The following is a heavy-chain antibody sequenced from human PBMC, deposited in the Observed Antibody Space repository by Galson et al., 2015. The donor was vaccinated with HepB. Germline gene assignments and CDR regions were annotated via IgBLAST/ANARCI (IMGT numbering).Heavy chain of an antibody. D-gene: IGHD4-17*01. V-gene: IGHV1-24*01. CDR2: FDPEDGET. CDR3: ATDLNDYGDYGGPYYGMDV. CDR1: GYTLTELS. J-gene: IGHJ6*02. Sequence: SVKVSCKVSGYTLTELSMHWVRQAPGKGLEWMGGFDPEDGETIYAQKFQGRITMTEDTSTDTAYMELSSLRSEDTAVYYCATDLNDYGDYGGPYYGMDVWGQGTTVTVSS.